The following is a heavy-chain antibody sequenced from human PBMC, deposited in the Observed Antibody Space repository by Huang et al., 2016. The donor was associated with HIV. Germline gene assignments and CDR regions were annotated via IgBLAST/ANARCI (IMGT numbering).Heavy chain of an antibody. Sequence: EVQLVESGGGLVQPGGSLRLSCAASGFPFSNYWMSWVRQAQGKGLGRVANIKKDGSATYYVDAVKGGFTISRDNAKNSLYLQMNSLRAEDTTVYYCASQPGPWGQGTLVTVSS. CDR1: GFPFSNYW. J-gene: IGHJ5*02. V-gene: IGHV3-7*01. CDR2: IKKDGSAT. CDR3: ASQPGP.